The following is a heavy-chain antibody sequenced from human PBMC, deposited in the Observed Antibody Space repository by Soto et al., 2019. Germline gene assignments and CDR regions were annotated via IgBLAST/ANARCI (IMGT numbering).Heavy chain of an antibody. V-gene: IGHV3-23*01. J-gene: IGHJ4*02. CDR3: AKDVNNDILAGYYYY. D-gene: IGHD3-9*01. CDR2: ISGSGGST. CDR1: GFTFSSYA. Sequence: EVQLLESGGGLVQPGGSLRLSCAASGFTFSSYAMSWVRQAPGKGLEWVSAISGSGGSTYYADSVKGRFTISRDNSKNTLYLPMNSLNSEDTAVYYCAKDVNNDILAGYYYYWGQGTLVTVSS.